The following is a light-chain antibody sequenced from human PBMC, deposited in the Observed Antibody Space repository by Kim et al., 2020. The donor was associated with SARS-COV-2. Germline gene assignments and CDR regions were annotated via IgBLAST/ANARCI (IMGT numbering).Light chain of an antibody. Sequence: QSVPISCTGSSSDVGTYNRGSGYQQPPDTAPKPIIYVVNNRPSGVPDRFSGSRSGNTASLTISGLQAEDEAYYFCSSYTSVNTFVLFGGGTQLTVL. CDR3: SSYTSVNTFVL. J-gene: IGLJ2*01. V-gene: IGLV2-18*02. CDR2: VVN. CDR1: SSDVGTYNR.